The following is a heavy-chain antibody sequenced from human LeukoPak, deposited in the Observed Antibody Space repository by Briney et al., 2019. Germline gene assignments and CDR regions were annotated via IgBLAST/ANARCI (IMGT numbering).Heavy chain of an antibody. D-gene: IGHD3-22*01. CDR3: ARDPPTYYYDSSGLDY. J-gene: IGHJ4*02. V-gene: IGHV1-2*02. Sequence: ASVKVSCKASGYTFTGYYMHWVRQAPGQGLEWMGWISAYNGNTNYAQKLQGRVTMTRDTSISTAYMELSRLRSDDTAVYYCARDPPTYYYDSSGLDYWGQGTLVTVSS. CDR1: GYTFTGYY. CDR2: ISAYNGNT.